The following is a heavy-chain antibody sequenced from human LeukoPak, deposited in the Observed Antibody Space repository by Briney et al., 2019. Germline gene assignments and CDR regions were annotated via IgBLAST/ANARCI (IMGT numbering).Heavy chain of an antibody. CDR2: ISGLSTYI. V-gene: IGHV3-21*04. CDR1: GFTFNTYS. Sequence: PGGSLRPSCAASGFTFNTYSMNWVRQAPGKGLEWVSSISGLSTYIYYPDSMRGRFTISRDNAKNSLFLQLSSLRAEDTAVYFCARSSGTGGPYYFDFWGQGSLVTVSS. J-gene: IGHJ4*02. D-gene: IGHD3/OR15-3a*01. CDR3: ARSSGTGGPYYFDF.